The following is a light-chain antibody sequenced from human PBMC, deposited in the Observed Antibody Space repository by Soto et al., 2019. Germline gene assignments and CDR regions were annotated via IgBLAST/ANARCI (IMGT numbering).Light chain of an antibody. CDR2: GAS. J-gene: IGKJ5*01. CDR3: QQRNIWPPVT. V-gene: IGKV3D-20*02. Sequence: IVLTQSPGTLSLSPGEIATLSCMASQSVSSSYLAWYQQKPGQAPRLLIYGASSRATGIPARFSGSGSGTDFTLTISSLEPEDFAVYYCQQRNIWPPVTFGQGTRLEIK. CDR1: QSVSSSY.